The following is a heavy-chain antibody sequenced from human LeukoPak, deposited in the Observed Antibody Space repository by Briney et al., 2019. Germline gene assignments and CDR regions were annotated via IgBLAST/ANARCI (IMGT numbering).Heavy chain of an antibody. CDR3: ARRAIAAAGNAIDY. CDR1: GYTFTGYY. V-gene: IGHV1-2*02. Sequence: GASVKVSCKASGYTFTGYYMHWVRQAPGQGLEWMGWINPNSGGTNYAQKFQGRVTMTRDTSISTAYLQWSSLKASDTAMYYCARRAIAAAGNAIDYWGQGTLVTVSS. J-gene: IGHJ4*02. D-gene: IGHD6-13*01. CDR2: INPNSGGT.